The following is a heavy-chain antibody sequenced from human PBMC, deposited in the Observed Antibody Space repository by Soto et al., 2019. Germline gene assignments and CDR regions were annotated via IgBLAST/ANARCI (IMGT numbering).Heavy chain of an antibody. J-gene: IGHJ6*02. CDR1: GHTFTGSY. CDR3: ARGYYDCWSQSEDGIDV. D-gene: IGHD3-3*01. V-gene: IGHV1-2*02. Sequence: ASVKVSCKASGHTFTGSYMHWVRQAPGKGLEWMVSINPNLGSTNYARKVQGRVTLTRDTSIRTAYMELRRLRSDDTAVYYCARGYYDCWSQSEDGIDVWGQGTTVTVSS. CDR2: INPNLGST.